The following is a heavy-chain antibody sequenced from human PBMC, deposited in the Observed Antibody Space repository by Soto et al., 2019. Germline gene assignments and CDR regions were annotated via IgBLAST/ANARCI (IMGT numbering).Heavy chain of an antibody. D-gene: IGHD1-26*01. CDR2: INWKSDI. Sequence: GGSLRLSCAVSGFTFDDNAMHWVRQAPEKGLEWVSGINWKSDIGYADSVKGRFTISRDNAKNSLYLQMNSLRAEDTAVYYCARDGKWNYLYGMDVWGQGTTVTVSS. CDR3: ARDGKWNYLYGMDV. CDR1: GFTFDDNA. V-gene: IGHV3-9*01. J-gene: IGHJ6*02.